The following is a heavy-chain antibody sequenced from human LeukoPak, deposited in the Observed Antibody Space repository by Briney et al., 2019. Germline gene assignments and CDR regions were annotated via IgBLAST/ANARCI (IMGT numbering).Heavy chain of an antibody. Sequence: ASVKVSCKASGYTFTSYGISWVRQAPGQGLEWMGWISAYNGNTNYAQKFQGRVTMTTDTSTSTAYMELRSLRSDDTAVYYCARVVEQWLVLDYWGQGTLVTVSS. CDR1: GYTFTSYG. CDR2: ISAYNGNT. D-gene: IGHD6-19*01. J-gene: IGHJ4*02. CDR3: ARVVEQWLVLDY. V-gene: IGHV1-18*01.